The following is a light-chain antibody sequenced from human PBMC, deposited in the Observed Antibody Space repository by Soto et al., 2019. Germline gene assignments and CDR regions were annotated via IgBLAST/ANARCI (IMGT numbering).Light chain of an antibody. V-gene: IGLV7-43*01. CDR2: STT. CDR3: LLYYGYPLGL. CDR1: TGEVTSAYF. J-gene: IGLJ2*01. Sequence: QTVVTQESSLTVSPGGTVTLTCSSSTGEVTSAYFPSWFQQRPGQAPRPLIYSTTNRHSGTPARFSGSLLGGKAALTLSDVQPEDEAVYYCLLYYGYPLGLFGGGTKLTVL.